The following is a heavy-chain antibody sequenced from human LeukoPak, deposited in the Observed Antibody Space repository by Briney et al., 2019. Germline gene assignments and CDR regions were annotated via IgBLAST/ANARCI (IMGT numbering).Heavy chain of an antibody. CDR2: IYYSGST. J-gene: IGHJ4*02. V-gene: IGHV4-59*01. Sequence: SETLSLTCTVSGGSISSYYWSWIRQPPGKGLEWIGYIYYSGSTNYNPSLKSRVTISVDTSKNQFSLKLSSVTAADTAVYYCASNLMVRGAFDYWGQGTLVTVSS. D-gene: IGHD3-10*01. CDR3: ASNLMVRGAFDY. CDR1: GGSISSYY.